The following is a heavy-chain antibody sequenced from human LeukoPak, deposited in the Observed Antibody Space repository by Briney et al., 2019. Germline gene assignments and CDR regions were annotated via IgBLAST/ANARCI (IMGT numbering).Heavy chain of an antibody. J-gene: IGHJ6*02. D-gene: IGHD3-3*01. CDR3: ARGALGFLEWLYHYGMDV. Sequence: VASVKVSCKASGYTFISYAMHWVRQAPGQGLEWMGWINTNTGNPTYAQGFTGRFVFSLDTSVSTAYLQISSLKAEDTAVYYCARGALGFLEWLYHYGMDVWGQGTTVTVSS. V-gene: IGHV7-4-1*02. CDR2: INTNTGNP. CDR1: GYTFISYA.